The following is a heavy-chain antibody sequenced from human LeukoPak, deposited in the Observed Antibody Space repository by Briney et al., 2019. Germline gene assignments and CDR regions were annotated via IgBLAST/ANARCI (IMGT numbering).Heavy chain of an antibody. CDR2: ISSSGSTI. CDR1: GFTFSSYE. Sequence: PGGSLRLSCAASGFTFSSYEMNWVRQAPGKGLEWVSYISSSGSTIYYADSVKGRFTISRDNAKNSLYLQMNSLRAEDTALYYCAKDITRGDSSGYYHDTFDIWGQGTMVTVSS. D-gene: IGHD3-22*01. J-gene: IGHJ3*02. V-gene: IGHV3-48*03. CDR3: AKDITRGDSSGYYHDTFDI.